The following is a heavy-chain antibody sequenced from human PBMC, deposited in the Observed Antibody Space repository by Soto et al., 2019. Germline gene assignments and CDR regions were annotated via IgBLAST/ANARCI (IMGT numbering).Heavy chain of an antibody. V-gene: IGHV4-61*01. J-gene: IGHJ5*02. CDR1: GGVVSSGSYY. D-gene: IGHD3-10*01. CDR2: ISYSGST. CDR3: ARDTYDYGSDWFDP. Sequence: PSETLSLTCTVSGGVVSSGSYYWSWIRQPPGKGLEWIGYISYSGSTNYNPSLQSRVTISIDTSKSQFSLKLSSVTAADTAVYYCARDTYDYGSDWFDPWGQGTLVTVSS.